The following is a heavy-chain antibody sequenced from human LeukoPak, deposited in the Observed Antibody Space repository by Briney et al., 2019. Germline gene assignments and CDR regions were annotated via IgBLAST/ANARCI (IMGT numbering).Heavy chain of an antibody. V-gene: IGHV4-39*01. J-gene: IGHJ4*02. CDR1: GGSISSSSYY. CDR2: IYYSGST. Sequence: SETLSLTCTVSGGSISSSSYYWGWIRQPPGKGLEWIGSIYYSGSTYYNPSLKSRVTISVDTSKNQFSLKLSSVTAADTAVCYCARRSSGAGTTSPFDYWGQGTLVTVSS. D-gene: IGHD1-1*01. CDR3: ARRSSGAGTTSPFDY.